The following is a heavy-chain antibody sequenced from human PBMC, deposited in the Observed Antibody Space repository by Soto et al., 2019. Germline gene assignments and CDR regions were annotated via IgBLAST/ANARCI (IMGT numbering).Heavy chain of an antibody. CDR3: ASGRHIAAAGGVGYYGMDV. CDR1: GYTFTSYD. J-gene: IGHJ6*02. V-gene: IGHV1-8*01. D-gene: IGHD6-13*01. Sequence: ASVKVSCKASGYTFTSYDINWVRQATGQGLEWMGWMNPNSGNTGYAQKFQGRVTMTRNTSISTAYMELSSLRYEDTAEYYCASGRHIAAAGGVGYYGMDVWGQGTTVTVSS. CDR2: MNPNSGNT.